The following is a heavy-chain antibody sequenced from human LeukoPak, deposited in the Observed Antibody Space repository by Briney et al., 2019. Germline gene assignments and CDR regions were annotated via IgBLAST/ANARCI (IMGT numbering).Heavy chain of an antibody. CDR3: TRHDYGDYIPGDY. J-gene: IGHJ4*02. Sequence: SGGSLRLSCAASGFTFSGSAMHWVRQASGKGLEWVGRIRSKANSYATAYAASVKGRFTISRDDSKNTAYLQMNSLKTEDTAVYYCTRHDYGDYIPGDYWGQGTLVTVSS. CDR1: GFTFSGSA. D-gene: IGHD4-17*01. CDR2: IRSKANSYAT. V-gene: IGHV3-73*01.